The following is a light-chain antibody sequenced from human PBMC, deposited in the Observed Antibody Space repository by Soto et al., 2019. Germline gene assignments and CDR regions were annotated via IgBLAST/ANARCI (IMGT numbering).Light chain of an antibody. CDR1: QDISNY. Sequence: DFQMTQSPSSLSASVGDRVTITCQASQDISNYLNWYQQKPGRAPKLLIYDASTLERGVPSRFSGTGSGTLFTFANSSLQPEDLGIYYCQQSDNLPITFGQGTRLEIK. CDR2: DAS. J-gene: IGKJ5*01. CDR3: QQSDNLPIT. V-gene: IGKV1-33*01.